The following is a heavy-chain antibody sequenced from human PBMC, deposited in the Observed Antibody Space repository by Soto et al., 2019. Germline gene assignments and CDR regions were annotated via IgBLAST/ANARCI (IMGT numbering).Heavy chain of an antibody. CDR3: AKGRGYSAHQLEY. J-gene: IGHJ4*02. Sequence: PGGSLRLSCAASGFSFSTYAMNWVRQAPGKGLEWVSTISGSGVSTFYAEFMKGRFTISRDNSKNTLYLQMSSLRGEDTAVYYRAKGRGYSAHQLEYWGQAALVTVST. CDR2: ISGSGVST. D-gene: IGHD5-12*01. CDR1: GFSFSTYA. V-gene: IGHV3-23*01.